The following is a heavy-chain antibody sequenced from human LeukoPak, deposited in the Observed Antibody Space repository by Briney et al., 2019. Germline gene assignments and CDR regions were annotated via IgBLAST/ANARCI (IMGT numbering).Heavy chain of an antibody. Sequence: GGSLRLSCAASGFTFSRYALSWVRQAPGKGLEWVSAISGSGGSTYYADSVQGRFSISRDNSKNTLYPHMFSLRAEDTAVYYCARGHYDFWSDYFDYWGQGTLVTVSS. CDR1: GFTFSRYA. D-gene: IGHD3-3*01. V-gene: IGHV3-23*01. CDR3: ARGHYDFWSDYFDY. J-gene: IGHJ4*02. CDR2: ISGSGGST.